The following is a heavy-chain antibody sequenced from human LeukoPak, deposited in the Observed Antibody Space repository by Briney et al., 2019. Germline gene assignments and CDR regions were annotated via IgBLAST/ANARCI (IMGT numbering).Heavy chain of an antibody. CDR2: INPNSGDT. J-gene: IGHJ3*02. CDR1: GYTFTDYY. D-gene: IGHD6-13*01. CDR3: AREVIGSSWHTGAVDI. V-gene: IGHV1-2*06. Sequence: GASVKVYCKASGYTFTDYYLHWVRQAPGQGLEWMGRINPNSGDTVYAQKFQGRVTMSRDTSISTAYMELSRLRSDDTAVYYCAREVIGSSWHTGAVDIWGQGTMVTVSP.